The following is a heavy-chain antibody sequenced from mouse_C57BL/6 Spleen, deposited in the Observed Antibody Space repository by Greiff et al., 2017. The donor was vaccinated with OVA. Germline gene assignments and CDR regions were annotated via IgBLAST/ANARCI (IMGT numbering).Heavy chain of an antibody. CDR3: ARSRGDDGPFAY. V-gene: IGHV1-52*01. J-gene: IGHJ3*01. CDR2: IDPSDSET. Sequence: QVQLQQPGAELARPGSSVKLSCKASGYTFTSYWMHWVKQRPIQGLEWIGNIDPSDSETHYNQKFKDKATLTVDKSSSTAYMQLSSLTSEDSAVYYCARSRGDDGPFAYWGQGTLVTVSA. CDR1: GYTFTSYW. D-gene: IGHD2-3*01.